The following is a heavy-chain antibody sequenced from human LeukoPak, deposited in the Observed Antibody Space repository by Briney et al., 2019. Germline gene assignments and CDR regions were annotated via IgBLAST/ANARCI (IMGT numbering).Heavy chain of an antibody. CDR1: GGSISSSSYY. Sequence: SETLSLTCTVSGGSISSSSYYWVWIRQPPGKGLEWSGSIYYSGSTYYNPSLQVRVTVAVYTSKNQFSLTLSSVTAADTAVYYCERVSLEWLYLYYFDYWGQGTLVTVSS. CDR3: ERVSLEWLYLYYFDY. J-gene: IGHJ4*02. V-gene: IGHV4-39*01. CDR2: IYYSGST. D-gene: IGHD3-3*01.